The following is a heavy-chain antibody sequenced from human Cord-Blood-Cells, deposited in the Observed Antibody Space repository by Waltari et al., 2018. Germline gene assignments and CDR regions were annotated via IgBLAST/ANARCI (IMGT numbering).Heavy chain of an antibody. CDR2: INPNSGGT. J-gene: IGHJ4*02. CDR1: AYTFTGYY. D-gene: IGHD7-27*01. CDR3: ARPLELGTEGDY. Sequence: QVQLVQSGAEVKKPGASVQVSCKASAYTFTGYYMHWVRQAPGQGLEWMGRINPNSGGTNYAQKFQGRVTMTRDTSISTAYMELSRLRSDDTAVYYCARPLELGTEGDYWGQGTLVTVSS. V-gene: IGHV1-2*06.